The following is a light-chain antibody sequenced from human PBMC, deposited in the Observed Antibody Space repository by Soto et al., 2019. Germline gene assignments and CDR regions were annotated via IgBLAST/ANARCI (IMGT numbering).Light chain of an antibody. V-gene: IGKV1-5*01. J-gene: IGKJ1*01. CDR1: ESIRTW. Sequence: DIQMTQSPSTLSASIGDRVTITCRASESIRTWLAWYQHKPGKAPKFLIYDASSLESGVQSSFSGSGSGTEFTLTISNLQPDEFATDFCQQYNNYPRTFGQGTKVEIK. CDR3: QQYNNYPRT. CDR2: DAS.